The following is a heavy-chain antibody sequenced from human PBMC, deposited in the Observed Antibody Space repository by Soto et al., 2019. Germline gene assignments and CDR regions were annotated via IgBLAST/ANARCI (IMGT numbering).Heavy chain of an antibody. Sequence: QVQLQESGPGLVKPSETLSLTCTVSGGSISRYYWSWIRQPPGKGLEWIGYIYYSGSTNYNPSLKSRVTISVDTSKNQFSLKLSSVTAADTAVYYCARHYCSGGSCYPDAFDIWGQGTMVTVSS. D-gene: IGHD2-15*01. CDR1: GGSISRYY. J-gene: IGHJ3*02. CDR2: IYYSGST. CDR3: ARHYCSGGSCYPDAFDI. V-gene: IGHV4-59*08.